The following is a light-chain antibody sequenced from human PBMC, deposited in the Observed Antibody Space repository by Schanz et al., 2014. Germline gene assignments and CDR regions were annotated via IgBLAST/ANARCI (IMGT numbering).Light chain of an antibody. Sequence: QSALTQPASVSGSPGQSITISCTGTSSDIGGYNYVSWYQQHPGKAPKVIIYEANKRPSGVSNRFSASKSGYTASLTISGLQAEDEADYYCNSHTSSSTPVFGTGTKLTVL. CDR3: NSHTSSSTPV. CDR1: SSDIGGYNY. J-gene: IGLJ1*01. V-gene: IGLV2-14*01. CDR2: EAN.